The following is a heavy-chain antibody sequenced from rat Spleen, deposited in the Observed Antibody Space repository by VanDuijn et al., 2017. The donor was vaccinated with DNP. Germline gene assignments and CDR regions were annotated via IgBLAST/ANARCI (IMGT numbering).Heavy chain of an antibody. Sequence: EVQLVESGGGLVQPGRSLKLSCAASGFTFSDHYMAWVRQAPTKGLEWVAAITYDGSSTYYRDSVRGRFTISRDYARSTLYLQMDSLRSEDTATYYCATSSYFGYDYGFAYWGQGTLVTVSS. D-gene: IGHD1-7*01. CDR3: ATSSYFGYDYGFAY. CDR2: ITYDGSST. CDR1: GFTFSDHY. V-gene: IGHV5-7*01. J-gene: IGHJ3*01.